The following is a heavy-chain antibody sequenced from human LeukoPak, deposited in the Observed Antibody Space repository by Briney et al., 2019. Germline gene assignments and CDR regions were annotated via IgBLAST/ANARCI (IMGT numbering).Heavy chain of an antibody. CDR2: ISSSSSYI. V-gene: IGHV3-21*01. J-gene: IGHJ6*02. D-gene: IGHD2-2*01. Sequence: PGGSLRLSCAASGFTFSSYSMNWVRQAPGKGLEWVSSISSSSSYIYYADSVKGRFTISRDNAENSLYLQMNSLRAEDTAVYYCARDSPYCSSTSCQYYYYGMDVWGQGTTVTVSS. CDR1: GFTFSSYS. CDR3: ARDSPYCSSTSCQYYYYGMDV.